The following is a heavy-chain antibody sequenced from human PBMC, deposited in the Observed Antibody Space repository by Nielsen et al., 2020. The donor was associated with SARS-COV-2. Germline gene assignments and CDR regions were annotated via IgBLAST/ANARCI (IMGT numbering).Heavy chain of an antibody. J-gene: IGHJ6*02. CDR3: SRKNYDGMDF. Sequence: GESLKISWKGSGSSFTSYWNRWVRQMPGKGLEWMGRIYPSDYYTKYSPSFQGHVIITAYKYISTAYLQWSNMKTSDTAMYYCSRKNYDGMDFWGQGTIVTVSS. V-gene: IGHV5-10-1*01. CDR1: GSSFTSYW. CDR2: IYPSDYYT.